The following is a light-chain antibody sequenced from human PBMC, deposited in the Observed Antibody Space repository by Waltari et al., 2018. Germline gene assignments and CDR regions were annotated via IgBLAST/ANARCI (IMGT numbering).Light chain of an antibody. CDR1: QSVSRA. J-gene: IGKJ1*01. CDR3: QHYVRLPAT. Sequence: EIVLTQSPGTLSLSPGERATLSCRASQSVSRALAWYQQKPGQAPRLLIYGTSNRATGIPDRFSGSGSGTDFSLTINRLEPEDVAVYFCQHYVRLPATFGQGTKVEIK. CDR2: GTS. V-gene: IGKV3-20*01.